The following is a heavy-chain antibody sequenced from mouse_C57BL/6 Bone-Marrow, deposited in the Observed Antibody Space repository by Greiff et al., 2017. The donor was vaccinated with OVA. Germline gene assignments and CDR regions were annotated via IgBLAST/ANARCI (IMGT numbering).Heavy chain of an antibody. V-gene: IGHV5-6*01. CDR1: GFTFSSYG. Sequence: EVKLMESGGDLVKPGGSLKLSCAASGFTFSSYGMSWVRQTPDKRLEWVATISSGGSYTYYPDSVKGRFTISRDNAKNTLYLQMSSLKSEYTAMYYCARHGVVAYFDYWGQGTTLTVSS. CDR3: ARHGVVAYFDY. CDR2: ISSGGSYT. D-gene: IGHD1-1*01. J-gene: IGHJ2*01.